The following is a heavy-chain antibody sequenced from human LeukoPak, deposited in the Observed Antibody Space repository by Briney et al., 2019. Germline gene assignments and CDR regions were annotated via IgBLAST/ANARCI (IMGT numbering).Heavy chain of an antibody. J-gene: IGHJ3*02. V-gene: IGHV3-7*03. Sequence: GGSLRLSFAATGCTFSSYWMSWVRQAPGKGLEWVASRKQDGSEKYYVDSVKGRFTISRDNAKNSLYLQMNSLRAEDTAVYYCARQQQLTGPSEDDAFDIWGQGTMVTVSS. D-gene: IGHD6-13*01. CDR2: RKQDGSEK. CDR1: GCTFSSYW. CDR3: ARQQQLTGPSEDDAFDI.